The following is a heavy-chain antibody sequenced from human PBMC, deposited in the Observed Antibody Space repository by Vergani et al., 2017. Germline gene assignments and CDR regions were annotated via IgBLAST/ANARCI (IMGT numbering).Heavy chain of an antibody. CDR1: GYTFPNYY. Sequence: QVLLVQSGAEVKKPGASVRVSCKLSGYTFPNYYIHWVRPAPRQGLEWMGIINPSGGSTTYAQQFQGSLTMTRDTSTSTVYMDLRNLRSEDTAVYYCARPHGDILPPDARRLDYWGQGTLVTVSS. J-gene: IGHJ4*02. V-gene: IGHV1-46*03. CDR3: ARPHGDILPPDARRLDY. CDR2: INPSGGST.